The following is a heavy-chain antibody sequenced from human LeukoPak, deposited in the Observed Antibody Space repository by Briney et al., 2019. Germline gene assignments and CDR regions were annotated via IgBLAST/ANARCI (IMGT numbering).Heavy chain of an antibody. V-gene: IGHV3-23*01. CDR2: VSGRGGSA. J-gene: IGHJ6*03. Sequence: GGSLRPARAAYGFTLSSYAMGWARQAPWRGRECVSTVSGRGGSAYYTDSGEGRSTISTNTTKHTLYLQLNRLSAEQTAVDYCAKAQAGLWSGYYTDYHYYMDVWGKGTTVTVSS. CDR1: GFTLSSYA. D-gene: IGHD3-3*01. CDR3: AKAQAGLWSGYYTDYHYYMDV.